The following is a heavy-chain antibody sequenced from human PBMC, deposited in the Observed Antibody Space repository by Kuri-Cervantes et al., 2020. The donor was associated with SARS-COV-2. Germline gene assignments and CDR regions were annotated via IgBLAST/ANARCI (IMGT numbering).Heavy chain of an antibody. D-gene: IGHD2-15*01. CDR3: ARDKVVDY. V-gene: IGHV3-7*01. Sequence: GESLKISCAASGFTFSSYWMSWVRQAPGKELEWVANIKQDGSEKYYVDSVKGRFTISRDNAKNSLYLQMNSLRAEDTAVYYCARDKVVDYWGQGTLVTVSS. CDR2: IKQDGSEK. CDR1: GFTFSSYW. J-gene: IGHJ4*02.